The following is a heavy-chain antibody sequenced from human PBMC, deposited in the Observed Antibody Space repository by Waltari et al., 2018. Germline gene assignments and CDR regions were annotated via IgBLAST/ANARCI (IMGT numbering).Heavy chain of an antibody. J-gene: IGHJ4*02. CDR3: ARDHTIYGDYSSDL. CDR2: INTDTGHP. CDR1: GYTFNTYA. Sequence: QVQPVQSGSEVKKPGASVKVSCMASGYTFNTYAINGGRQAPGQGLQWMGWINTDTGHPTYAPGFTGRFVFSLDTSVTTTFLQISDLRAEDTAVYFCARDHTIYGDYSSDLWGQGALVTVSS. D-gene: IGHD4-17*01. V-gene: IGHV7-4-1*02.